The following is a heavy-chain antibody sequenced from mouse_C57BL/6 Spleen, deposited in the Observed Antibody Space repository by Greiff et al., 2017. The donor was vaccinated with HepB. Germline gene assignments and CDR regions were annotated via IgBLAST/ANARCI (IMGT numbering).Heavy chain of an antibody. CDR3: AISNSYGSGYEAMDY. J-gene: IGHJ4*01. CDR1: GYTFTSYW. Sequence: QVQLQQPGAELVKPGASVKMSCKASGYTFTSYWITWVKQRPGQGLEWIGDIYPGSGSTNYNEKFKSKATLTVDTSSSTAYMQLSSLTSEDSAVYYCAISNSYGSGYEAMDYWVQGTSVTVSS. D-gene: IGHD1-1*01. V-gene: IGHV1-55*01. CDR2: IYPGSGST.